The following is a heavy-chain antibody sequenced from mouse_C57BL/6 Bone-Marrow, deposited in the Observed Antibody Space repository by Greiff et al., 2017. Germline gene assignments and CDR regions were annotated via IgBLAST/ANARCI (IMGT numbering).Heavy chain of an antibody. J-gene: IGHJ1*03. Sequence: VQLQQSGPELVKPGASVKLSCKASGYTFTSYDINWVKQRPGQGLEWIGWLSPSDGSTKYNEKFKGKATLTVDTSSSTAYMELHSLTSEDSAVYFFSSDSGSSYWYFDVWGTGTTVTVSS. V-gene: IGHV1-85*01. CDR1: GYTFTSYD. D-gene: IGHD1-1*01. CDR3: SSDSGSSYWYFDV. CDR2: LSPSDGST.